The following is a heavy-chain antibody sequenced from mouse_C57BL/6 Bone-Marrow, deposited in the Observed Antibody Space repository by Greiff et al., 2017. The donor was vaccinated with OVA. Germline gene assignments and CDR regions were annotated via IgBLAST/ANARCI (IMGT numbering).Heavy chain of an antibody. J-gene: IGHJ3*01. CDR1: GYAFTNYL. D-gene: IGHD2-1*01. CDR3: ARGRYYGNPAWFAY. V-gene: IGHV1-54*01. Sequence: VKLMESGAELVRPGTSVKVSCKASGYAFTNYLIEWVKQRPGQGLEWIGVINPGSGGNNYNEKFKGKATLTADKSSSTAYMQLSSLTSEDSAVYVCARGRYYGNPAWFAYWGQGTLVTVSA. CDR2: INPGSGGN.